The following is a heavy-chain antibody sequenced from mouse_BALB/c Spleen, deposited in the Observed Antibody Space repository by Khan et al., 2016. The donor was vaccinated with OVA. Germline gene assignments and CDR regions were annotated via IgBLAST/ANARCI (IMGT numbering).Heavy chain of an antibody. V-gene: IGHV3-2*02. CDR1: SYSITSDYA. Sequence: EVKLLESGPGLVKPSQSLSLTCTVTSYSITSDYAWNWIRQFPGNKLECMGYISYSGRTSYNPSLKSRTSITRATSKNPFFLQLNSVPTEDTATYYCARSVTITTVVATDCDYWGQGTTLTVSS. D-gene: IGHD1-1*01. J-gene: IGHJ2*01. CDR3: ARSVTITTVVATDCDY. CDR2: ISYSGRT.